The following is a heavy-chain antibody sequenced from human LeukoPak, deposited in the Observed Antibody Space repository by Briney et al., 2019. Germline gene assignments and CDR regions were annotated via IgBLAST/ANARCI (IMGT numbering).Heavy chain of an antibody. CDR3: ARGFFRITIFGVVMGDAFDI. Sequence: GASVKVPCKASGGTFSSYTISWVRQAPGQGLEWMGRIIPILGIANYAQKFQGRVTITADKSTSTAYMELSSLRSEDTAVYYCARGFFRITIFGVVMGDAFDIWGQGTMVTVSS. D-gene: IGHD3-3*01. J-gene: IGHJ3*02. V-gene: IGHV1-69*02. CDR2: IIPILGIA. CDR1: GGTFSSYT.